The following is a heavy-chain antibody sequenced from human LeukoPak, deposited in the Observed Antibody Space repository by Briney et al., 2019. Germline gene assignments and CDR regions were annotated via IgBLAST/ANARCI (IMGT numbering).Heavy chain of an antibody. CDR2: INQDGTEK. J-gene: IGHJ4*02. CDR3: ARGGSYSYDY. V-gene: IGHV3-7*03. Sequence: GESLRLSCAASGFPFSTYWMSWVRQAPGKGLEWVANINQDGTEKYYVDSVKGRFTISRDNAKNSLYLQMNSLRAEDTAVYYCARGGSYSYDYWGQGTLVTVSS. CDR1: GFPFSTYW. D-gene: IGHD1-26*01.